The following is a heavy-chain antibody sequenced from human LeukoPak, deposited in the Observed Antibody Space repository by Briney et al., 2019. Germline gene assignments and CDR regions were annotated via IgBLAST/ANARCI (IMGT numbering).Heavy chain of an antibody. CDR1: GDSFSRYY. CDR2: IYASGST. J-gene: IGHJ4*02. V-gene: IGHV4-4*07. CDR3: AGRDQTTGWSFDY. Sequence: SETLSLTCVVSGDSFSRYYWSWIRQPAGKGLEWIGQIYASGSTIYNPSLASRVTLSIDTSQKQFSLKVTSVTAADTAVYYCAGRDQTTGWSFDYWGQGSQVIVSS. D-gene: IGHD6-19*01.